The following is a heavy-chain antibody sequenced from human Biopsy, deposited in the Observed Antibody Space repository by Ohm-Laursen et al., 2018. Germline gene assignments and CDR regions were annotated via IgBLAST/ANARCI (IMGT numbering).Heavy chain of an antibody. CDR2: ISPSGATT. CDR1: GNTFATYH. V-gene: IGHV1-46*01. D-gene: IGHD5-24*01. CDR3: ARAGVGSDGTDSYYYGMDV. Sequence: ASVKVSCKVSGNTFATYHIHWVRQAPGQGLEWMGVISPSGATTSFSQKFQGRITMTRDTSTGTVYMDLNSLGSEDTAVYYCARAGVGSDGTDSYYYGMDVWGSGTTVTVSS. J-gene: IGHJ6*04.